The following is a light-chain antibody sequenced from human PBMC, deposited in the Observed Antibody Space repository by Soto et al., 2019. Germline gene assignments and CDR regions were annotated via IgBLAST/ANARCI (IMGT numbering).Light chain of an antibody. J-gene: IGLJ2*01. Sequence: QSALTQPPSASGSPGQSVTISCTGTSSDVGNYNYVSWYQQHPGKAPKLMIYEVSKRPSGVPDRFSGSKSGNTASLTVSGLQVEDEADYYCSSYAGNNNLVFGGGTKVTVL. CDR3: SSYAGNNNLV. CDR2: EVS. V-gene: IGLV2-8*01. CDR1: SSDVGNYNY.